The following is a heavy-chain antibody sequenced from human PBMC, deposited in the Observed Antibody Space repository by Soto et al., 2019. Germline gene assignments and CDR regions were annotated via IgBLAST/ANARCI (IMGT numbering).Heavy chain of an antibody. Sequence: QVQLVQSGAEVRKPGASVKVSCRTSGYTFTTYYIYWVRQAPGQGLEWMGTINPSGGGANYAKKFQDRATMTRDTSSTTVYMELSSLRSEDTAGYYCAAPGGGSSYGYVHWGQGTLVTVSS. CDR1: GYTFTTYY. D-gene: IGHD5-18*01. V-gene: IGHV1-46*01. CDR3: AAPGGGSSYGYVH. CDR2: INPSGGGA. J-gene: IGHJ4*02.